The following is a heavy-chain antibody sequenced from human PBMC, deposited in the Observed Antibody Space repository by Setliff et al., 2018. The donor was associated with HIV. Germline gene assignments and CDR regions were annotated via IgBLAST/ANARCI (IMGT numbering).Heavy chain of an antibody. J-gene: IGHJ5*02. CDR2: IYSSGRT. Sequence: ETLSLTCTVSGGSISNYYWSWIRQPAEKGLEWIGRIYSSGRTNYNPSLKSRVTMSLDTSKNQFSLKLSSVTAADTAFYYCARDSSIWYLNGDGWFDPWGQGTLVTVS. V-gene: IGHV4-4*07. CDR3: ARDSSIWYLNGDGWFDP. CDR1: GGSISNYY. D-gene: IGHD6-13*01.